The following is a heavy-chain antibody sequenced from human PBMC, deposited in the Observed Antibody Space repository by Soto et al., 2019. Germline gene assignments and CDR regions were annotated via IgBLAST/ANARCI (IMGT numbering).Heavy chain of an antibody. CDR2: MFYSGSA. CDR3: ACERFCGGGSCYLCWFVP. Sequence: QLQLQESGPGLVKPSETLSLTCNVSGGSISTDNYYWAWIRQPPGKGLEWIGSMFYSGSAYYNPSLNSRVPITIYASKNQFSLRLSSVTAADAAVYYCACERFCGGGSCYLCWFVPWGQGTLVTVSS. CDR1: GGSISTDNYY. V-gene: IGHV4-39*02. D-gene: IGHD2-15*01. J-gene: IGHJ5*02.